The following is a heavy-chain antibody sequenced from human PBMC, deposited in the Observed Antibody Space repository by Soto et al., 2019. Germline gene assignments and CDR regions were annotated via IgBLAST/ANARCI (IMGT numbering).Heavy chain of an antibody. Sequence: PGGSLRLSCAASGFIFSTYNMNWVRQAPGKGLEWVSDISGSGSTSYYADSVKGRFTISRDNDKNSLFLQMNSLTTEDTAIYYCSDLKWSRSYLPWGRGTLVTVSS. V-gene: IGHV3-48*01. CDR2: ISGSGSTS. CDR1: GFIFSTYN. D-gene: IGHD3-3*01. J-gene: IGHJ1*01. CDR3: SDLKWSRSYLP.